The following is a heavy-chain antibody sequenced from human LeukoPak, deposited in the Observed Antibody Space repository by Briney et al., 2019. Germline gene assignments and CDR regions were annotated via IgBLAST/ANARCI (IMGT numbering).Heavy chain of an antibody. CDR1: GFTVSSNY. Sequence: GGSLRLSCAASGFTVSSNYMSWVRQAPGKGLEWVSVIYSGGSTYYADSVKGRFTISRDNSKNTLYLQMNSLRAEDTAVYYCARDLGYCSSTSCLTFDYWGQGTLVTVSS. CDR2: IYSGGST. V-gene: IGHV3-53*01. J-gene: IGHJ4*02. CDR3: ARDLGYCSSTSCLTFDY. D-gene: IGHD2-2*01.